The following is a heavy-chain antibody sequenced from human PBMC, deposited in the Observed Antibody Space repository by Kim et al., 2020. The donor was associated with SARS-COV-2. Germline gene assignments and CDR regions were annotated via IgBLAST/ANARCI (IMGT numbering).Heavy chain of an antibody. Sequence: SETLSLTCAVYGGSFSGYYWSWIRQPPGKGLEWIGEINHSGSTNYNPSLKSRVTISVDTSKNQFSLKLSSVTAADTAVYYCARGPDCSGGSCYGGSGWFDPWGQGTLVTVSS. V-gene: IGHV4-34*01. CDR2: INHSGST. CDR1: GGSFSGYY. CDR3: ARGPDCSGGSCYGGSGWFDP. D-gene: IGHD2-15*01. J-gene: IGHJ5*02.